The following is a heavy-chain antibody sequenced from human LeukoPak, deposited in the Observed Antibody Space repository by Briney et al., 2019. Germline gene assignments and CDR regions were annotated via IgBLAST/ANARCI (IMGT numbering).Heavy chain of an antibody. CDR3: ARVVPLATIDY. J-gene: IGHJ4*02. CDR1: GGSISSYY. D-gene: IGHD5-24*01. CDR2: IYYSGST. V-gene: IGHV4-59*12. Sequence: SETLSLTCTVSGGSISSYYWSWIRQPPGKGLEWIGYIYYSGSTNYNPSLKSRVTISVDTSKNQFSLKLSSATAADTAVYYCARVVPLATIDYWGQGTLVTVSS.